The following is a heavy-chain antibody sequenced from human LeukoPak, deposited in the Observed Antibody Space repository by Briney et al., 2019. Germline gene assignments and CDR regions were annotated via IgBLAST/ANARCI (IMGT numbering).Heavy chain of an antibody. Sequence: SWGSLRLSCAASGFTFSTYWMNWVRQAPGKGLEWVANIKQDGSEKYYVDSVKGRFTISRDNAKNSLYLQMNSLRAEDTAVYYCARTYSSGWYGGDAFDIWGQGTMVTVSS. CDR1: GFTFSTYW. V-gene: IGHV3-7*02. D-gene: IGHD6-19*01. CDR3: ARTYSSGWYGGDAFDI. J-gene: IGHJ3*02. CDR2: IKQDGSEK.